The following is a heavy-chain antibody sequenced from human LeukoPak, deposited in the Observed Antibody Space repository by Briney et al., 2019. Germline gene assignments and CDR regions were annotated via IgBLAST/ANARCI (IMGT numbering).Heavy chain of an antibody. V-gene: IGHV1-2*02. D-gene: IGHD5-18*01. Sequence: ASVKVSRKASGYTFTGYYMHWVRQAPGQGLEWMGWINPNSGGTNYAQKFQGRVTMTRDTSISTAYMELSRLRSDDTAVYYCARPSRYSDGPYYFDYWGQGTLVTVSS. CDR1: GYTFTGYY. CDR2: INPNSGGT. J-gene: IGHJ4*02. CDR3: ARPSRYSDGPYYFDY.